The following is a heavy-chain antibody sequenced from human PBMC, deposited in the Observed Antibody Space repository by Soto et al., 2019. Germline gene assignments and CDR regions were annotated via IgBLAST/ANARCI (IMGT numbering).Heavy chain of an antibody. CDR2: IYYSGST. J-gene: IGHJ5*02. CDR1: GGSISSGGYY. D-gene: IGHD6-13*01. V-gene: IGHV4-31*03. Sequence: QVQLQESGPGLVKPSQTLSLTCTVSGGSISSGGYYWSWIRQHPGKALEWIGYIYYSGSTYYNPSLKSRVTISVDTSKNQFSLKLSSVTAADTAVYYCAREYSSTGGLWFDPWGQGTLVTVSS. CDR3: AREYSSTGGLWFDP.